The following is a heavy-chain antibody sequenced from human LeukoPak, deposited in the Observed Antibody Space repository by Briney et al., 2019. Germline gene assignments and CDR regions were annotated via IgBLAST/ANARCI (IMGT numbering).Heavy chain of an antibody. Sequence: GGSLRLSCAASGFTFSSYGMHWVRQAPGKGLEWVAVIWYDGSNKYYADSVKGRFTISRDNSKNTLYLQMNSLRAEDTAVYYCARDLPPPYYYDSSGPFDYWGQGTLVTVSS. CDR2: IWYDGSNK. D-gene: IGHD3-22*01. V-gene: IGHV3-33*01. CDR3: ARDLPPPYYYDSSGPFDY. J-gene: IGHJ4*02. CDR1: GFTFSSYG.